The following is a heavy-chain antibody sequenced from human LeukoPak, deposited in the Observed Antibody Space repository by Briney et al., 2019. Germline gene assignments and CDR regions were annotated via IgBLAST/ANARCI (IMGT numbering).Heavy chain of an antibody. CDR1: GGSIRNYF. V-gene: IGHV4-59*01. CDR3: ASGGYCGDTSCYPNYFDP. J-gene: IGHJ5*02. CDR2: IYYSGSTNY. Sequence: PSETLSLTCTVSGGSIRNYFWSWIRQPPGKGLEWIGYIYYSGSTNYNYNPSLKSPVSISVDTSKSQFSLKLSSVTAADTAVYYCASGGYCGDTSCYPNYFDPWGQGTLVTVSS. D-gene: IGHD2-2*01.